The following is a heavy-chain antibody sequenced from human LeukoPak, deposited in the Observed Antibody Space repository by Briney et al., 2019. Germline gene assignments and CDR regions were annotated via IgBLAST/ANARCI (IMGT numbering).Heavy chain of an antibody. CDR1: GFTFSSYA. CDR2: ISSSGSTI. CDR3: ARFNYDSSVPDAFDI. Sequence: GGSLRLSCAASGFTFSSYAMSWVRQAPGKGLEWVSYISSSGSTIYYADSVKGRFTISRDNAKNSLYLQMNSLRAEDTAVYYCARFNYDSSVPDAFDIWGQGTMVTVSS. J-gene: IGHJ3*02. D-gene: IGHD3-22*01. V-gene: IGHV3-48*04.